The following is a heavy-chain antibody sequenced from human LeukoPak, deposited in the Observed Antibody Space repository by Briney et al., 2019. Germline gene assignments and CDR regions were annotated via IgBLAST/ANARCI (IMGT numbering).Heavy chain of an antibody. CDR1: GGSISSYY. CDR3: ARGGRLRYFDWLLYNWFDP. Sequence: SETLSLTCTVSGGSISSYYWSWIRQPPGKGLEWIGYIYYSGSTNYNPSLKSRVTISVDTSKNQFSLKLSSVTAADKAVYYCARGGRLRYFDWLLYNWFDPWGQGTLVTVSS. J-gene: IGHJ5*02. D-gene: IGHD3-9*01. CDR2: IYYSGST. V-gene: IGHV4-59*01.